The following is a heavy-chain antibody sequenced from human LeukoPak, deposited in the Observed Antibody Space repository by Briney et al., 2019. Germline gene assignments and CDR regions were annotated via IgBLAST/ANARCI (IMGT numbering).Heavy chain of an antibody. CDR3: AGRGPYFDS. Sequence: GGSLRLSCAASGFTFSNAWMSWVRQAPGKGLAWVSRVNADGSSTLYADSVKGRFTIFRDNAKNTLYLQMSSLRVEDSAVYYCAGRGPYFDSWGQGALVTVSS. V-gene: IGHV3-74*01. CDR1: GFTFSNAW. CDR2: VNADGSST. J-gene: IGHJ4*02.